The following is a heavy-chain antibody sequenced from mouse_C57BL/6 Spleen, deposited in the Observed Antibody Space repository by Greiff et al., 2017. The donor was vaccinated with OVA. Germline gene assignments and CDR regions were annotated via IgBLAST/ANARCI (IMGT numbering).Heavy chain of an antibody. CDR1: GYTFTSYW. CDR3: ARGYGSSPYWYFDV. Sequence: QVQLQQPGAELVKPGASVKLSCKASGYTFTSYWMQWVKQRPGQGLEWIGEIDPSDSYTNYNQKFKGKATLTVDTSSSTAYMQLSSLTSEDSAVYYCARGYGSSPYWYFDVWGTGTTVTVSS. J-gene: IGHJ1*03. CDR2: IDPSDSYT. D-gene: IGHD1-1*01. V-gene: IGHV1-50*01.